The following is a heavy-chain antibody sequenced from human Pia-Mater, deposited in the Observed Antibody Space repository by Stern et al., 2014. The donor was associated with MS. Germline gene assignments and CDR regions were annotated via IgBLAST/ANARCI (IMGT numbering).Heavy chain of an antibody. Sequence: VQLVESGAEVKRPGTSVTVSCQASGYTFTSYGLNWVRQAPGQGLEWMGWISTYNGDTNYAQSFQGRVTFSTDTSTNKAYMELRNLRADDTALYYCARDLGPRWQQYHCFDYWGQGTLVTVSS. CDR3: ARDLGPRWQQYHCFDY. CDR1: GYTFTSYG. D-gene: IGHD3-16*01. J-gene: IGHJ4*02. CDR2: ISTYNGDT. V-gene: IGHV1-18*04.